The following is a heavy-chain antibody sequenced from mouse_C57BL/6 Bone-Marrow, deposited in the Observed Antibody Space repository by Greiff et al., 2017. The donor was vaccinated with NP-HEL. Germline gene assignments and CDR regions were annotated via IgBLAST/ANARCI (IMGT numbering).Heavy chain of an antibody. J-gene: IGHJ3*01. CDR3: ARNYGYYGSSYGFAY. Sequence: QVQLKESGPGLVQPSQSLSITCTVSGFSLTSYGVHWVRQSPGKGLEWLGVIWSGGSTDYNAAFISRLSISKDNSKSQVFFKMNSLRADDTAIYYCARNYGYYGSSYGFAYWGQGTLVTVSA. CDR2: IWSGGST. D-gene: IGHD1-1*01. V-gene: IGHV2-2*01. CDR1: GFSLTSYG.